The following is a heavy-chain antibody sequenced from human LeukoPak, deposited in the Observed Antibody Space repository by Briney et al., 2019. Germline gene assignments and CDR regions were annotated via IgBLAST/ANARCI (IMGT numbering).Heavy chain of an antibody. CDR1: GFTFTNHW. J-gene: IGHJ4*02. Sequence: GESLKISCQCSGFTFTNHWIGWVRQMPGKGLEWMGIIHPGESDTIYSPPFQGQVIISADRSVSTAYLQWTSLKAPDTAMYFCARVDRTSTHFDFWGQGTLVTVSS. CDR2: IHPGESDT. V-gene: IGHV5-51*01. CDR3: ARVDRTSTHFDF. D-gene: IGHD5-12*01.